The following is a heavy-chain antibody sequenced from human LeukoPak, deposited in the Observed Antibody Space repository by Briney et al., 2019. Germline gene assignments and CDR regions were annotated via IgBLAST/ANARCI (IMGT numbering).Heavy chain of an antibody. V-gene: IGHV4-39*01. CDR2: IYYSGST. CDR1: VGSISSSTYY. J-gene: IGHJ4*02. CDR3: ATLDY. Sequence: SSETLSLTCTVSVGSISSSTYYWGWIRQPPGKGLEWIGSIYYSGSTYYNPSLKSRVTISVDTSKNQFSLKLTSVTAADTAVYYCATLDYWGQGTLVTVSS.